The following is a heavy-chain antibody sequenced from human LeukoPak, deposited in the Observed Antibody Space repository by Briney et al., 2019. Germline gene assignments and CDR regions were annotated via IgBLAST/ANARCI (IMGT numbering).Heavy chain of an antibody. CDR3: ARHVVDDYSGYWFDP. J-gene: IGHJ5*02. Sequence: PGESLRISCKGSGYSFTSYWISWVPQMPRERLEWMGRIDPSDSYTNYSPSFQGHVTISADKSISTAYLQWSSLKASDTAMYYCARHVVDDYSGYWFDPWGQGTLVTVSS. CDR2: IDPSDSYT. D-gene: IGHD5-12*01. CDR1: GYSFTSYW. V-gene: IGHV5-10-1*01.